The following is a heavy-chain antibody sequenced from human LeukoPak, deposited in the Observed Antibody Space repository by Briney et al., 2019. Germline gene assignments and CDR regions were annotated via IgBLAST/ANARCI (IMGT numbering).Heavy chain of an antibody. Sequence: GGSLRLSCAASGFTFSSYGMSWVRQAPGKGPEWVSAISGSGGSTYYADSVKGRSTISRDNSKNTLYLQMNSLRAEDTAVYYCAKVASDYYDSSTYYPDAFDIWGQGTMVTVSS. CDR2: ISGSGGST. J-gene: IGHJ3*02. CDR3: AKVASDYYDSSTYYPDAFDI. D-gene: IGHD3-22*01. CDR1: GFTFSSYG. V-gene: IGHV3-23*01.